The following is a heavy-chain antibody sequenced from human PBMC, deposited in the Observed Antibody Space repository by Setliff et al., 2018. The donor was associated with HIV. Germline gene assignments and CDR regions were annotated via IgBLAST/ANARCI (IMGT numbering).Heavy chain of an antibody. J-gene: IGHJ5*02. CDR1: GGSISSGIQY. Sequence: PSETLSLTCNVSGGSISSGIQYWGWVRQSPGKGLEWIGTISYSGNAYYNPSLKSRVTISVDTSKSQFSLNLNSMTAADTAIYYCARRGSSWYSHWFDPWGQGTLVTVSS. V-gene: IGHV4-39*01. CDR2: ISYSGNA. D-gene: IGHD6-13*01. CDR3: ARRGSSWYSHWFDP.